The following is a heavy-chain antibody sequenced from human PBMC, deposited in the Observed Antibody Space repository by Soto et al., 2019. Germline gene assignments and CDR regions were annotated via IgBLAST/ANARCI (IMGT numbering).Heavy chain of an antibody. Sequence: PGGSLRLSCAASGFTVSSNYMNWVRQAPGKGLEWVAVIWYGGSNKYYADSVKGRFTISRDNSKNTLYLQMNSLRAEDTAVYYCARGGGIYYMDVWGKGTTVTVSS. V-gene: IGHV3-33*08. CDR3: ARGGGIYYMDV. D-gene: IGHD3-16*01. J-gene: IGHJ6*03. CDR2: IWYGGSNK. CDR1: GFTVSSNY.